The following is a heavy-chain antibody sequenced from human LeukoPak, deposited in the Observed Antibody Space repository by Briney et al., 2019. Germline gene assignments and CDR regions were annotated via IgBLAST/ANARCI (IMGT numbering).Heavy chain of an antibody. CDR2: IIPILGIA. D-gene: IGHD2-2*01. CDR3: ARDVYCSSTSCYYYHGMDV. V-gene: IGHV1-69*04. Sequence: SVKVSCKASGGTFSSYAISWVRQAPGQGLEWMGRIIPILGIANYAQKFQGRVTITADKSTSTAYMELSSLRSEDTAVYYCARDVYCSSTSCYYYHGMDVWGQGTTVTVSS. CDR1: GGTFSSYA. J-gene: IGHJ6*02.